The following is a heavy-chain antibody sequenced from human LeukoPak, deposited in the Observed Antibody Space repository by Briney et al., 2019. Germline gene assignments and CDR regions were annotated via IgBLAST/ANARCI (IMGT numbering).Heavy chain of an antibody. D-gene: IGHD3-22*01. Sequence: SETLSLTCTVSGGSISSGDYYWSWIRQPPGKGLEWIAYMYYSGSTYYNPSLKSRVTMSADTSKNQLSLKLSSVTAADTAVYYCARPYYYDSRIDPWGQGILVTGSS. V-gene: IGHV4-30-4*01. CDR2: MYYSGST. CDR1: GGSISSGDYY. CDR3: ARPYYYDSRIDP. J-gene: IGHJ5*02.